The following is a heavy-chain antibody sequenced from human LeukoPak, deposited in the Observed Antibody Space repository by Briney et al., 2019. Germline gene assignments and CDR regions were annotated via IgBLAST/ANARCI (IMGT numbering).Heavy chain of an antibody. V-gene: IGHV1-24*01. CDR2: FDPEDGET. CDR3: AIDVVGATVFRSFFDY. Sequence: ASVKVSCKVSGYTLTELSMHWVRQAPGKGLEWMGGFDPEDGETIYAQKFQGRVTMTEDTSTDTAYMELSSLRSEDTAVYYCAIDVVGATVFRSFFDYWGQGTLVTVSS. J-gene: IGHJ4*02. D-gene: IGHD1-26*01. CDR1: GYTLTELS.